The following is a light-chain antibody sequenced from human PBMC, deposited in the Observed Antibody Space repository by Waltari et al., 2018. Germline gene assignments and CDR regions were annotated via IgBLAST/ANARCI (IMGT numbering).Light chain of an antibody. CDR3: QQGKSFPIT. Sequence: DIQMTQSPSPVSASVGDRVTITCRASQEIGNRIAWYQQKTGKGPNLLIYGTSSLQTGVPSRFSGSGSGTEFTLTISSLQPEDCGTYYWQQGKSFPITFGPGTKVEIK. CDR2: GTS. V-gene: IGKV1-12*01. J-gene: IGKJ3*01. CDR1: QEIGNR.